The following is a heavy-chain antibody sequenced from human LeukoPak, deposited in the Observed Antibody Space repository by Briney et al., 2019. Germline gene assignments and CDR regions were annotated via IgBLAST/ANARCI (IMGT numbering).Heavy chain of an antibody. D-gene: IGHD2-2*02. CDR3: ARTWEYCSSTSCYTFDY. J-gene: IGHJ4*02. CDR1: GFTFSSYG. Sequence: GGSLRLSCAASGFTFSSYGMHWVRQAPGKGLEWVAVIWYDGSNKYYADSVKGRFTISRDNAKNSLYLQMNSLRAEDTAVYYCARTWEYCSSTSCYTFDYWGQGTLVTVSS. V-gene: IGHV3-33*03. CDR2: IWYDGSNK.